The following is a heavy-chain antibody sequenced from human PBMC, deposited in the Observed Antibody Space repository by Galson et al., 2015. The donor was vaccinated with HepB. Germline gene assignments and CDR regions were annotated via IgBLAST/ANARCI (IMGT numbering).Heavy chain of an antibody. D-gene: IGHD4-17*01. V-gene: IGHV3-30*04. CDR3: ARDLDGEGFDY. CDR2: ISYDGSNK. CDR1: GFTFSSYA. J-gene: IGHJ4*02. Sequence: SLRLSCAASGFTFSSYAMHWVRQAPGKGLEWVAVISYDGSNKYYADSVKGRFTISRDNSKNTLYLQMNSLRAEDTAVYYCARDLDGEGFDYWGQGTLVTVSS.